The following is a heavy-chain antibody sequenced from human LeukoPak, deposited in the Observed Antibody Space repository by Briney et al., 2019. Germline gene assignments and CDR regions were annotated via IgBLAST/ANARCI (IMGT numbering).Heavy chain of an antibody. CDR1: GFTFGSYA. D-gene: IGHD6-13*01. CDR2: ISGSGGST. CDR3: AKDGDYSSSWSYYYYYYMDV. V-gene: IGHV3-23*01. J-gene: IGHJ6*03. Sequence: QTGGSLRLSCAASGFTFGSYAMSWVRQAPGKGLEWVSAISGSGGSTYYTDSVKGRFTISRDNSKNTLYLQMNSLRAEDTAVYYCAKDGDYSSSWSYYYYYYMDVWGKGTTVTVSS.